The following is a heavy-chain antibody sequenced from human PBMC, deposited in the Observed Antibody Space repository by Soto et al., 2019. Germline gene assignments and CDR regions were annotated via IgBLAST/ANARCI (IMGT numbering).Heavy chain of an antibody. CDR1: GYTFTSYD. V-gene: IGHV1-8*01. CDR3: ARGVAFSSAALYYYYYGMDV. Sequence: ASVKVSCKASGYTFTSYDINWVRQATGQGLEWMGWMNPNSGNTSYAQKFQGRVTMTRNTSISTAYMELSSLRSEDTAVYYCARGVAFSSAALYYYYYGMDVWDQGTTVTVS. D-gene: IGHD3-3*02. CDR2: MNPNSGNT. J-gene: IGHJ6*02.